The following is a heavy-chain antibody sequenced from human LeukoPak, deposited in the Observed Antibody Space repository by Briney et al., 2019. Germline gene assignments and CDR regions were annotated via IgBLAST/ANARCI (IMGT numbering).Heavy chain of an antibody. J-gene: IGHJ5*02. CDR1: GGSFRGYY. CDR2: INHSGST. CDR3: ARVDEMATAKSKYNWFDP. D-gene: IGHD5-24*01. Sequence: SETLSLTCAVYGGSFRGYYWSWVRQPPGKGLEWIGEINHSGSTNYNPSLKSRGTISVDTSKNQFSLKLSSVTAADTAVYYCARVDEMATAKSKYNWFDPWGQGTLVTVSS. V-gene: IGHV4-34*01.